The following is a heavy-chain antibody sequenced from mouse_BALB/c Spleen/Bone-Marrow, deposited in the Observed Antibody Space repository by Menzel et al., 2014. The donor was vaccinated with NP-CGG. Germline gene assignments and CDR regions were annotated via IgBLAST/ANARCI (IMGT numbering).Heavy chain of an antibody. V-gene: IGHV5-6-5*01. CDR2: ISSGGST. J-gene: IGHJ4*01. Sequence: EVKVEESGGGLVKPGGSLRLSCAASGFTFSSYAMSWVRQTPEKRLEWVASISSGGSTYYPDSVKGRFTISRDNARNILYLQMSSLRSEDTAMYYCARGDSSGYPYAMDYWGQGTSVTVPS. CDR3: ARGDSSGYPYAMDY. D-gene: IGHD3-2*01. CDR1: GFTFSSYA.